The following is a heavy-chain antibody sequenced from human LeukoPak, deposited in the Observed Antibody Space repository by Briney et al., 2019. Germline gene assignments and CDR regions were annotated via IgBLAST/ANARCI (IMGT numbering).Heavy chain of an antibody. Sequence: PGGSLRLSCAASGFTFSSYAMHWVRQAPGKGLEWVAVISYDGSNKYYADSVKGRFTISRDNSKNTLYLQMNSLRAEDTAAYYCARDPLFYGSGSYGDAFDIWGQGTMVTVSS. V-gene: IGHV3-30*04. J-gene: IGHJ3*02. D-gene: IGHD3-10*01. CDR3: ARDPLFYGSGSYGDAFDI. CDR2: ISYDGSNK. CDR1: GFTFSSYA.